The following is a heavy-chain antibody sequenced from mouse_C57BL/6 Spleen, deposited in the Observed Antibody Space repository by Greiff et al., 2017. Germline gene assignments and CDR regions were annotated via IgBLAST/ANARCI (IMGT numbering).Heavy chain of an antibody. V-gene: IGHV1-80*01. Sequence: VKLVESGAELVKPGASVKISCKASGYAFSSYWMNWVKQRPGKGLEWIGQIYPGDGDTNYNGKFKGKATLTADTSSSTAYMLLSSLTSEDSAVFFCARSDGSNYFGDWGQGTTLTVSS. D-gene: IGHD1-1*01. J-gene: IGHJ2*01. CDR2: IYPGDGDT. CDR3: ARSDGSNYFGD. CDR1: GYAFSSYW.